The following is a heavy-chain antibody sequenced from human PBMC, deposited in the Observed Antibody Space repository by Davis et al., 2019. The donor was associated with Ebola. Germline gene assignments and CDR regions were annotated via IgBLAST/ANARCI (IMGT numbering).Heavy chain of an antibody. CDR2: IWYDGSNK. CDR1: GFTFSGSA. D-gene: IGHD2-15*01. Sequence: GGSLRLSCAASGFTFSGSAMHWVRQAPGKGLEWVAVIWYDGSNKYYADSVKGRFTISRDNSKNTLYLQMNSLRAEDTAVYYCARGGYCSGGSCHNWFDPWGQGTLVTVSS. CDR3: ARGGYCSGGSCHNWFDP. V-gene: IGHV3-33*08. J-gene: IGHJ5*02.